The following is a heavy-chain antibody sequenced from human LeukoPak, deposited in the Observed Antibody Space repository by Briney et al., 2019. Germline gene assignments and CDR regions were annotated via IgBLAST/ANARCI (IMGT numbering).Heavy chain of an antibody. Sequence: GGSLRLSCAASEFTFSSYAMNWVRQAPGKGLEWVSGISASGGSTYYADSVKGRFIISRDNSKNTLYLQMNSLRAEDTAVYYCAKGVFFYYDRPNGFDIWGQGTMVTVSS. CDR1: EFTFSSYA. CDR3: AKGVFFYYDRPNGFDI. V-gene: IGHV3-23*01. CDR2: ISASGGST. J-gene: IGHJ3*02. D-gene: IGHD3-22*01.